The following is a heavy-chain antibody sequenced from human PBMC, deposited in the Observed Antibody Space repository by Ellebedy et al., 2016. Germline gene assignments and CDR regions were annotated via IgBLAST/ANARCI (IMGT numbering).Heavy chain of an antibody. J-gene: IGHJ6*02. CDR2: INHSGGT. Sequence: SETLSLXXAVYGGSLSGYSWSWIRQPPGKGLEWIGEINHSGGTNYTPSLKSQVTISLDTSKNQLSLRLSSLTAADTAVYYCARELRGVTITDYYYGMDVWGQGTTVTVSS. V-gene: IGHV4-34*01. CDR3: ARELRGVTITDYYYGMDV. CDR1: GGSLSGYS. D-gene: IGHD3-10*01.